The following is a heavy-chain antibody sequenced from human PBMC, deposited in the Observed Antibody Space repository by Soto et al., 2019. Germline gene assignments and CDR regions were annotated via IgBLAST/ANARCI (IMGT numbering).Heavy chain of an antibody. J-gene: IGHJ2*01. V-gene: IGHV3-33*01. D-gene: IGHD1-26*01. CDR3: AREGGSGSYYWYFDL. CDR1: GFTFSSYG. CDR2: IWYDGSNK. Sequence: QVQLVESGGGVVPPGRSLRLSCAASGFTFSSYGMHWVRQAPGKGLEWVAVIWYDGSNKYYADSVKGRFTISRDNSKNTLYLQMNRLRAEDTAVYYCAREGGSGSYYWYFDLWGRGTLGTVSS.